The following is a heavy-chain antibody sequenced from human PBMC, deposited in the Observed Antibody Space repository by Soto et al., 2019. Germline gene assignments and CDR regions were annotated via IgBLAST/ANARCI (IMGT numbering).Heavy chain of an antibody. CDR2: INQHGTEK. CDR3: ATDILDY. CDR1: GFNFSNYW. Sequence: EVQLVESGGDLVPPGGSLRLSCVASGFNFSNYWMTWARQAPGKGLEWVANINQHGTEKFYVDSVEGRFSISRDNAYHSVYLQMSSLRAEDTAIYYCATDILDYWGQGTSVTVSS. J-gene: IGHJ4*02. V-gene: IGHV3-7*05.